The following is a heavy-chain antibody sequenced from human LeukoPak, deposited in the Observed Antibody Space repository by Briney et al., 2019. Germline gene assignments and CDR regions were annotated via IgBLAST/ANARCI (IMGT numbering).Heavy chain of an antibody. J-gene: IGHJ6*03. CDR2: IGTASDT. CDR3: ARGPPRGKYYYMDV. CDR1: GFTFKNYA. Sequence: PGRSLRLSCAASGFTFKNYAMHWVRQAPGKGLEWVSTIGTASDTYYPGSVEGRFTLSRDNAKNSLYLQMNSLTAGDTAVYYCARGPPRGKYYYMDVWGKGTTVTVSS. V-gene: IGHV3-13*01. D-gene: IGHD1-1*01.